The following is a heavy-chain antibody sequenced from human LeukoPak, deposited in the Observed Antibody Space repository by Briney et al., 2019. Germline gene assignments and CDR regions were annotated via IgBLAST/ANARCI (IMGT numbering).Heavy chain of an antibody. CDR3: ASGTYRLGDY. CDR2: ISGSGVDI. Sequence: GGSLRLSCVASGLSFSTYAMSWVRQAPGKGLEWVSGISGSGVDIHYADSVKGRFRISRDNSQNTLYLQLSSLRAEDTAVYYCASGTYRLGDYWGLGTLVTVSS. CDR1: GLSFSTYA. D-gene: IGHD3-10*01. J-gene: IGHJ4*02. V-gene: IGHV3-23*01.